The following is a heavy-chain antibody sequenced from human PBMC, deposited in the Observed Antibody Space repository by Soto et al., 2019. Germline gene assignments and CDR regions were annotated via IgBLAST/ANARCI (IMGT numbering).Heavy chain of an antibody. J-gene: IGHJ4*02. CDR2: TYERSKWYN. D-gene: IGHD6-13*01. CDR3: ARQASVSSRYGGIDY. Sequence: QTLSLTCAISGDSVSSKTAAWNWIRQSPSKGLEWLGRTYERSKWYNDYAVSVKSRIIINPYTSKNQVSLQLNSVSPEDTAVYYCARQASVSSRYGGIDYWGQ. V-gene: IGHV6-1*01. CDR1: GDSVSSKTAA.